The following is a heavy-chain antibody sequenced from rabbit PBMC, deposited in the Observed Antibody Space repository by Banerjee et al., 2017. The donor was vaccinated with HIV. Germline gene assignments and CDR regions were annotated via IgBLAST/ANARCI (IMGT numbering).Heavy chain of an antibody. CDR1: GFSFSSYY. CDR2: IYAGSSGST. V-gene: IGHV1S40*01. D-gene: IGHD7-1*01. Sequence: TLTCTASGFSFSSYYMCWVRQAPGKGLEWIACIYAGSSGSTSSASWAKGRFTISKTSSTTVTLQMTSLTAADTATYFCARAAGDGTYYGAFNLWGPGTLVTVS. CDR3: ARAAGDGTYYGAFNL. J-gene: IGHJ4*01.